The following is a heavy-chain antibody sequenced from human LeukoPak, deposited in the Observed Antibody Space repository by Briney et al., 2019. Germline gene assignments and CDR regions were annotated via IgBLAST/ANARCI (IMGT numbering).Heavy chain of an antibody. Sequence: PGGSLRLSCAVSGFTLSKYWMRWVRQAPGKGPEWVASIDKDGSEKRYVDSVKGRFTISRDNAKSSVYLQMTSLGTEDTAVYYCATYTQFFGAPGTDYWGQGTLVTVSS. CDR2: IDKDGSEK. V-gene: IGHV3-7*01. CDR3: ATYTQFFGAPGTDY. D-gene: IGHD3-10*01. J-gene: IGHJ4*02. CDR1: GFTLSKYW.